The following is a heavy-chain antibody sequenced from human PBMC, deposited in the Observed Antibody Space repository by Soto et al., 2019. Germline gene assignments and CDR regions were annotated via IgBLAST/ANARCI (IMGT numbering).Heavy chain of an antibody. CDR3: ARDYGDYFHYYYMDV. V-gene: IGHV4-34*01. Sequence: PSETLSLTCAVYGGSFSGYYWSWIRQPPGKGLEWIGEINHSGSTNYNPSLKSRVTISVDTSKNQFSLKLSSVTAADTAVYYCARDYGDYFHYYYMDVWGKGTTVTVSS. CDR1: GGSFSGYY. CDR2: INHSGST. D-gene: IGHD4-17*01. J-gene: IGHJ6*03.